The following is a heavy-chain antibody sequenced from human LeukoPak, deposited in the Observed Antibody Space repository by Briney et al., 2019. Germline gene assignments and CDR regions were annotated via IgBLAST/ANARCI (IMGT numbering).Heavy chain of an antibody. CDR2: ISGSGGST. Sequence: GGSLRLSCAASGFTFSSYAMSWVRQAPGKGLEWVSAISGSGGSTYYADSVKGRFTISRDNSKNSLYLQMNSLRDEDTPVYYCAKGYSSSWYEGDAFDIWGQGTMVTVSS. CDR3: AKGYSSSWYEGDAFDI. D-gene: IGHD6-13*01. J-gene: IGHJ3*02. CDR1: GFTFSSYA. V-gene: IGHV3-23*01.